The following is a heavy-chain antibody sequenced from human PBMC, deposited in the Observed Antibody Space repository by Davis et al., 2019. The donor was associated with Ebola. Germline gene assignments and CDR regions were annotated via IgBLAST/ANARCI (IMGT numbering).Heavy chain of an antibody. CDR2: ISYDGSNK. Sequence: GESLKISCAASGFTFSSYAMHWVRQAPGKGLEWVAVISYDGSNKYYADSVKGRFTISRDNSKNTLYLQMNSLRAEDTAVYYCAKDPGSGTATGYWGQGTLVTVSS. V-gene: IGHV3-30-3*01. D-gene: IGHD1-26*01. CDR3: AKDPGSGTATGY. CDR1: GFTFSSYA. J-gene: IGHJ4*02.